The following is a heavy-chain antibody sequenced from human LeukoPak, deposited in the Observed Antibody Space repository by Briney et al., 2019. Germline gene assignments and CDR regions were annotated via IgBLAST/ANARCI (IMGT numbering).Heavy chain of an antibody. V-gene: IGHV4-34*01. D-gene: IGHD2-2*01. Sequence: SETLSLTCAVYGGSFSGYYWSWIRQPPGKGLEWMGEINHSGSTNYNPSLKSRVTISVDTSKNQFSLKLSSVTAADTAVYYCARHFIVVVPAAAQNWFDPWGQGTLVTVSS. J-gene: IGHJ5*02. CDR2: INHSGST. CDR1: GGSFSGYY. CDR3: ARHFIVVVPAAAQNWFDP.